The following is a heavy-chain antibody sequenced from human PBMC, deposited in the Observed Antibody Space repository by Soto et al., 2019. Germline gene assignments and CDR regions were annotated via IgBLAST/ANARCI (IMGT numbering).Heavy chain of an antibody. CDR1: GFTFSHYT. Sequence: DVQLVESGGGLVQPGGSLKLSCAVSGFTFSHYTMHWFRQAPGRRLEYVSAISSDGGTTYYADSVRGRFTISRDNSKNTLYLQMGSLRSEDTGLYHCARAVAVTIGFTIHYFFDFWGRGTLVTVSS. V-gene: IGHV3-64*07. CDR2: ISSDGGTT. CDR3: ARAVAVTIGFTIHYFFDF. D-gene: IGHD6-19*01. J-gene: IGHJ4*02.